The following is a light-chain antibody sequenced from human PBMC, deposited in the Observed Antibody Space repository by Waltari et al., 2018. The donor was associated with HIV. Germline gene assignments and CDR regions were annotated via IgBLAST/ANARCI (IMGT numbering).Light chain of an antibody. J-gene: IGLJ2*01. V-gene: IGLV2-14*01. Sequence: QSALTQPASVSGSPGQSIVLPCTGSSSDIGYYDYVSWYQQYPGQAPKALIYEVTSRPSGTSSRFSGSKSATTAFLAISKLQTDDEADYFCSSYTRRGTVVFSGGTRLTVL. CDR3: SSYTRRGTVV. CDR2: EVT. CDR1: SSDIGYYDY.